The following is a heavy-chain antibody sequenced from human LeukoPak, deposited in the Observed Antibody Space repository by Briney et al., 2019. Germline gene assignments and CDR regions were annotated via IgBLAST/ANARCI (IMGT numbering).Heavy chain of an antibody. J-gene: IGHJ4*02. V-gene: IGHV3-74*01. CDR3: ASGSYYESGYFDY. D-gene: IGHD1-26*01. CDR1: GFTFSSYW. Sequence: GGSLRLSCAASGFTFSSYWMLWVRQAPGKGLVWVSRINSDGSSTSYADSVKGRFTISRDNAKNTLYLQMNSLRAEDTAVYYCASGSYYESGYFDYWGQGTLVTVSS. CDR2: INSDGSST.